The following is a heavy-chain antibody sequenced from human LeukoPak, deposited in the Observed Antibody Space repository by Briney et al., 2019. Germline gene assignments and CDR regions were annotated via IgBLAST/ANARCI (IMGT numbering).Heavy chain of an antibody. Sequence: GGSLRLSCAASGFTFSTYAMSWVRQAPGKGLEWVSGISGSGGNTYYADSGKGRFTISRDNSKNTLYLQMNSLRAEDTAVYYCAKEGAGIAGTGYFDYWGQGTLVTVSS. J-gene: IGHJ4*02. CDR1: GFTFSTYA. D-gene: IGHD6-13*01. CDR2: ISGSGGNT. V-gene: IGHV3-23*01. CDR3: AKEGAGIAGTGYFDY.